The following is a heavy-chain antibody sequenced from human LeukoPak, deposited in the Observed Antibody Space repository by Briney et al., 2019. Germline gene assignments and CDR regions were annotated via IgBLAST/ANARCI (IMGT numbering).Heavy chain of an antibody. CDR2: IDSDGGDK. CDR1: DFTLSPYW. Sequence: PGGSLRLSCAASDFTLSPYWMTWVCQAPGRGLEWVANIDSDGGDKYYGYSVKGRFSISRDNADNSLFLQMNNLRVEDSAVYYCARGGSGSSKYWVFWGQGTLVTVSS. V-gene: IGHV3-7*01. J-gene: IGHJ4*02. D-gene: IGHD2-8*02. CDR3: ARGGSGSSKYWVF.